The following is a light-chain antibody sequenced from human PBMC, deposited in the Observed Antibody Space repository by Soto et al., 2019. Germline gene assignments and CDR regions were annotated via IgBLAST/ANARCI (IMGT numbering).Light chain of an antibody. CDR1: QSVSSN. Sequence: EIVLIQSPATLSLSPGERATLSCRASQSVSSNLAWYQQNPGQAPRLLIFDASKRATGIPVRFSGSGSGTDFTLTISSLEHDDFTVYYCQQHSDWPLTFGGGTRVEIK. CDR3: QQHSDWPLT. J-gene: IGKJ4*02. V-gene: IGKV3-11*01. CDR2: DAS.